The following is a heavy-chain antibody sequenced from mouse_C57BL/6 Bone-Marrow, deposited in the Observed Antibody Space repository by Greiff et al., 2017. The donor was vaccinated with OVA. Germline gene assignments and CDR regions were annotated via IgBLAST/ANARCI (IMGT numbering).Heavy chain of an antibody. J-gene: IGHJ4*01. CDR3: ARWVYAIDY. V-gene: IGHV1-64*01. CDR2: IHPNSGST. Sequence: VKLMESGAELVKPGASVKLSCKASGYTFTSYWMHWVKQRPGQGLEWIGMIHPNSGSTNYNEKFKSKATLTVDKSSSTAYMQLSSLTAEDSAVYYCARWVYAIDYWGQGTAVTVSS. CDR1: GYTFTSYW.